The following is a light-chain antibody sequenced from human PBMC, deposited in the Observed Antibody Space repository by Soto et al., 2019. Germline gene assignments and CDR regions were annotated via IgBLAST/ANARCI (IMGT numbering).Light chain of an antibody. CDR3: QQYDNWPQT. CDR2: GAS. J-gene: IGKJ1*01. CDR1: QSVSTSN. Sequence: GLTQAPVALSSSPGERATLSGRASQSVSTSNLAWYQQRPGQAPRLLIYGASRRATGIPDRFSGSGSGTDFTLTISRLEPEDLAVYYCQQYDNWPQTFGQGTKVDIK. V-gene: IGKV3-20*01.